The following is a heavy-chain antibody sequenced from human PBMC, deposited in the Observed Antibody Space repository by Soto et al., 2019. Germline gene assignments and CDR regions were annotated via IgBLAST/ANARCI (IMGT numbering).Heavy chain of an antibody. CDR3: ARHIAVPTTRGFDY. CDR2: IYHSGTT. CDR1: GGSISSTNW. Sequence: QVQLQESGPGLVKPSGTLSLTCAVSGGSISSTNWWSWVRQPPGEGLEWIGEIYHSGTTNYNSSLESRVTISMDTSKNQLSLRLGSVTAADTAVYFCARHIAVPTTRGFDYWGQGTLVTVSS. V-gene: IGHV4-4*02. D-gene: IGHD2-15*01. J-gene: IGHJ4*02.